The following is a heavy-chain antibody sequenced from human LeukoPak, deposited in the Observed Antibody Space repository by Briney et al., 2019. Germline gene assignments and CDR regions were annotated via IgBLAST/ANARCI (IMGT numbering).Heavy chain of an antibody. Sequence: GGSLRLSCAASGFTFSSYAMSWVRQAPGKGLEWVSAISGSGGSTYYADSVKGRFTISRDNSKNTLYLQMNSLRAEGTAVYYCAKAYPEVVVPIPVDYWGQGTLVTVSS. CDR3: AKAYPEVVVPIPVDY. CDR1: GFTFSSYA. J-gene: IGHJ4*02. V-gene: IGHV3-23*01. D-gene: IGHD3-22*01. CDR2: ISGSGGST.